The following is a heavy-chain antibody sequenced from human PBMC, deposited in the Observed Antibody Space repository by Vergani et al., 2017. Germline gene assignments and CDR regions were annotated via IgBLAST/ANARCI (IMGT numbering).Heavy chain of an antibody. Sequence: EVELFQSGPEMRKPGESLKISCKGSEYSFGNYWIGWVRQMPGNGLEWMGIIYTADSDTRYSPSVQGQVTTSADKSISTAFLQWDSLKASDTALYYCARHTTYTDSWGQGTLVTVSS. CDR2: IYTADSDT. V-gene: IGHV5-51*01. D-gene: IGHD1-1*01. J-gene: IGHJ4*02. CDR3: ARHTTYTDS. CDR1: EYSFGNYW.